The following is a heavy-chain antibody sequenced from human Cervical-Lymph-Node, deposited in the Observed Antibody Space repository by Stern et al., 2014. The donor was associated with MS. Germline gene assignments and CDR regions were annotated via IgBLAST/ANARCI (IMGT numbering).Heavy chain of an antibody. J-gene: IGHJ4*02. CDR3: AKEDPTTLTTIDY. CDR1: GFTFRNYG. CDR2: VSFDGNKK. D-gene: IGHD4-17*01. Sequence: VQLVESGGGLVQPGRSLRVSCSTSGFTFRNYGMHWVRQAPGKGLEWVAGVSFDGNKKHYADSVKGRFSISRDNIKNTLYLQMNSLSPEDTAVYYCAKEDPTTLTTIDYWGQGTLVTVSS. V-gene: IGHV3-30*18.